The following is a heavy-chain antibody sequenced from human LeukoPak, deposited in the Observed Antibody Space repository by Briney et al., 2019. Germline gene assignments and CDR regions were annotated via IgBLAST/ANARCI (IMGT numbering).Heavy chain of an antibody. CDR2: IIPIFGIA. V-gene: IGHV1-69*04. J-gene: IGHJ4*02. CDR1: GGTFGSYA. CDR3: ASSYDSSGYYTEPIDY. D-gene: IGHD3-22*01. Sequence: GASVKVSCKASGGTFGSYAISWVRQAPGQGLEWMGRIIPIFGIANYAQKFQGRVTITADKSTSTAYMELSSLRSEDTAVYYCASSYDSSGYYTEPIDYWGQGTLVTVSS.